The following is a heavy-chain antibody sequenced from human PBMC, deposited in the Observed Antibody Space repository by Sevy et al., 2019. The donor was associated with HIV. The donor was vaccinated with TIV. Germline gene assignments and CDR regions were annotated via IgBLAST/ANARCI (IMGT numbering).Heavy chain of an antibody. CDR1: GFTFSSYA. CDR3: AKPIRITMIVVGAFDI. J-gene: IGHJ3*02. V-gene: IGHV3-23*01. CDR2: ISGSGGST. D-gene: IGHD3-22*01. Sequence: GGSLRLSCAASGFTFSSYAMSWVRQAPGKGLEWVSAISGSGGSTYYADSVKGRFTISRDNSKNTLYLQMNSLRAEDTAVYYCAKPIRITMIVVGAFDIWGQWTMVTVSS.